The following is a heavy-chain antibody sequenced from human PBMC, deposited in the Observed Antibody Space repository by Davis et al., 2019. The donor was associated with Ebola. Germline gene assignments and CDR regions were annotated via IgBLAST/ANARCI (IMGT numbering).Heavy chain of an antibody. Sequence: ASVKVSCKASGYTFTGYYLHWVRQAPGQGLEWMGIINPSGGSTSYAQKFQGRVTMTRDTSTSTVYMELSSLRSEDTAVYYCARGVGATPYGMDVWGQGTLVTVSS. CDR1: GYTFTGYY. CDR2: INPSGGST. V-gene: IGHV1-46*03. J-gene: IGHJ6*02. D-gene: IGHD1-26*01. CDR3: ARGVGATPYGMDV.